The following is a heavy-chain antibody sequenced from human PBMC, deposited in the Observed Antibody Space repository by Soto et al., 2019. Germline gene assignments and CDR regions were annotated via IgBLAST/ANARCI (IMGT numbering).Heavy chain of an antibody. V-gene: IGHV4-39*01. CDR3: ARHRITIFGVVMYYFDY. D-gene: IGHD3-3*01. CDR2: IYYSGST. Sequence: SETLSLTCTVSGGSISSSSYYWGWIRQPPGKGLEWIGSIYYSGSTYYNPSLKSRVPISVDTSKNQFSLKLSSVTAADTAVYYCARHRITIFGVVMYYFDYWGQGTLVTVSS. CDR1: GGSISSSSYY. J-gene: IGHJ4*02.